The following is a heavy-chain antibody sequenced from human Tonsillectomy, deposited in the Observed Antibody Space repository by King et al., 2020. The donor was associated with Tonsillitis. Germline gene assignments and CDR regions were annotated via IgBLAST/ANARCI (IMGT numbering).Heavy chain of an antibody. CDR3: ARQGEYYDFWSGYYTGIDYYYYMDV. CDR2: IYYSGST. Sequence: QLQESGPGLVKPSETLSLTCTVSGGSISSSSYYWGWIRQPPGKGLEWIGSIYYSGSTYYNPSLKSRVTISVDTSKNQLSLKLSSVTAADTAGYYCARQGEYYDFWSGYYTGIDYYYYMDVWGKGTTVTVSS. CDR1: GGSISSSSYY. D-gene: IGHD3-3*01. J-gene: IGHJ6*03. V-gene: IGHV4-39*01.